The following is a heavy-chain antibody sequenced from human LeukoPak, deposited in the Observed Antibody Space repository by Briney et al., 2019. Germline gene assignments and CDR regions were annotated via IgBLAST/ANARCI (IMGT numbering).Heavy chain of an antibody. CDR3: ARGGYCSSTSCLNNWFDP. J-gene: IGHJ5*02. V-gene: IGHV4-34*01. D-gene: IGHD2-2*03. Sequence: SSETLSLTCAVYGGSFSGYYWSWIRQPPGKGLEWIGEINHSGSTNYNPSLKSRVTISVDTSKNQFSLKLSSVTAADTAVYYCARGGYCSSTSCLNNWFDPWGQGTLVTVSS. CDR2: INHSGST. CDR1: GGSFSGYY.